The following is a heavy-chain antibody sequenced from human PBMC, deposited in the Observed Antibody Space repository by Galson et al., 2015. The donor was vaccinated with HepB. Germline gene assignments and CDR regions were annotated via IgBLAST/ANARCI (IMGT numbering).Heavy chain of an antibody. CDR2: ISAYNGNT. CDR1: GYTFTSYG. D-gene: IGHD4-17*01. Sequence: SVKVSCKASGYTFTSYGISWVRQAPGQGLEWMGWISAYNGNTNYAQKLQGRVTMTTDTSTSTAYMELRSLRSDDTAVYYCARDHSVTVTSIWFDPWGQGTLVTASS. J-gene: IGHJ5*02. V-gene: IGHV1-18*04. CDR3: ARDHSVTVTSIWFDP.